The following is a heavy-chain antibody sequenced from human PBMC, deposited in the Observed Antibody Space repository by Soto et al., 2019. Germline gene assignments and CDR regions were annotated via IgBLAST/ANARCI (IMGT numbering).Heavy chain of an antibody. D-gene: IGHD3-9*01. CDR1: ATPITSLSW. V-gene: IGHV4-4*02. CDR3: ARSVILTGGSYKGLIRLHYFAT. CDR2: IHHLGSA. J-gene: IGHJ4*02. Sequence: PSDPLSQTSFTSATPITSLSWRPWSPQPPGPCLEWIGEIHHLGSAIYTPSLKSRVTLSLDESKNEFSLNVDSVTAADTAVYYCARSVILTGGSYKGLIRLHYFATWGPGTLVTVSS.